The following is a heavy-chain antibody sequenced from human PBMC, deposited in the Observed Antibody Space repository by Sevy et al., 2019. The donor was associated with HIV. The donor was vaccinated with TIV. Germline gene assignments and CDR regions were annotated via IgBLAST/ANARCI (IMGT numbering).Heavy chain of an antibody. CDR1: GGTFSSYA. Sequence: ASVKVSCKASGGTFSSYAISWVRQAPGQGLEWMGGIIPIFGTANYAQKFQGRVTITADESTSTAYMELSSLRSEDMAVYYCARDLGLSDFRSGYWNFDYWGHGTLVTVSS. D-gene: IGHD3-3*01. J-gene: IGHJ4*01. CDR3: ARDLGLSDFRSGYWNFDY. CDR2: IIPIFGTA. V-gene: IGHV1-69*13.